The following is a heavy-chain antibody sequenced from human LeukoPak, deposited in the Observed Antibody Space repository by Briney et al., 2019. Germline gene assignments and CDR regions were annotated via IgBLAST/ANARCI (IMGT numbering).Heavy chain of an antibody. Sequence: GGSLRLSCAASGFTFSSYAMSWVRQAPGKRLEWVSAISGSGGSTYYADSVKGRFTISRDNSKNTLYLQMNSLRAEDTAVYYCAKGRDILVGATMDYWGQGTLVTVSS. CDR3: AKGRDILVGATMDY. J-gene: IGHJ4*02. CDR2: ISGSGGST. D-gene: IGHD1-26*01. V-gene: IGHV3-23*01. CDR1: GFTFSSYA.